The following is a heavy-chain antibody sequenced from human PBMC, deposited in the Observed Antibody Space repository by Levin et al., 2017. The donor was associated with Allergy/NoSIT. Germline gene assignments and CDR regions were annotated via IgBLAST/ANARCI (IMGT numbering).Heavy chain of an antibody. CDR3: TTDGGTVVRVFDY. CDR1: GFTFSNAW. V-gene: IGHV3-15*01. CDR2: IKSKTDGGTT. D-gene: IGHD4-23*01. J-gene: IGHJ4*02. Sequence: KTGGSLRLSCAASGFTFSNAWMSWVRQAPGKGLEWVGRIKSKTDGGTTDYAAPVKGRFTLSRDDSKNTLYLQMNSLKTEDTAVYYCTTDGGTVVRVFDYWGQGTLVTVSS.